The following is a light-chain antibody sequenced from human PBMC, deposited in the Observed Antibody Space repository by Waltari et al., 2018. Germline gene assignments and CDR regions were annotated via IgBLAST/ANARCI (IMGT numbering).Light chain of an antibody. CDR1: SSDVGGYNY. CDR2: DVS. CDR3: NSYTSSSTWV. Sequence: QSALTQPASVSGSPGQSITISCTGTSSDVGGYNYVSWYQQHPGKAPKLMIFDVSKRPSGVSNRFSGSKSGSTASLTISGLQAGDEADFYCNSYTSSSTWVFGGGTKLTVL. V-gene: IGLV2-14*01. J-gene: IGLJ3*02.